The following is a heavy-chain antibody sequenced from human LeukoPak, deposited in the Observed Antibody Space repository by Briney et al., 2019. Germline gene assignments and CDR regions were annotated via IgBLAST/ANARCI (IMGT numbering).Heavy chain of an antibody. J-gene: IGHJ6*03. CDR3: ARDHTPQYCSSTSCYSYYYYYYMDV. V-gene: IGHV1-2*02. D-gene: IGHD2-2*02. CDR2: INPNSGGT. Sequence: ASVKVSCKASGYTFTGYYMHWVRQAPGQGLEWMGWINPNSGGTNYAQKFQGRVTMTRDTSISTAYMELSRLRSDDTAVYYCARDHTPQYCSSTSCYSYYYYYYMDVWGKGTTVTVSS. CDR1: GYTFTGYY.